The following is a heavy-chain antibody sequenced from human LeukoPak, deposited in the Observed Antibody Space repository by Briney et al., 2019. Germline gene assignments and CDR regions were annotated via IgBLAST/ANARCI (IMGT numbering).Heavy chain of an antibody. CDR2: INSDGSST. Sequence: GGSLRLSCAASGFTFSSYGMSWVRQAPGKGLVWVSRINSDGSSTSYADSVKGRFTISRDNSKNTLYLQMNSLRAEDTAVYYCARIADYYDSSGYNSVDYWGQGTLVTVSS. J-gene: IGHJ4*02. CDR3: ARIADYYDSSGYNSVDY. D-gene: IGHD3-22*01. CDR1: GFTFSSYG. V-gene: IGHV3-74*01.